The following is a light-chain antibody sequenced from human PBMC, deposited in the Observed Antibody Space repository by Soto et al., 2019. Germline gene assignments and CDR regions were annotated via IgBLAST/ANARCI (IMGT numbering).Light chain of an antibody. V-gene: IGKV3-20*01. J-gene: IGKJ4*01. CDR3: QQYEWLSTT. CDR1: QSVSNTY. Sequence: EIALTHSPGTLSLPPGQRATLSCRASQSVSNTYFPWYHQKPGQAPSLLIYGASRRATGIPDRFSGSGSGTDFTLTMSRLEPEDFAVYSWQQYEWLSTTFGGGTKVESK. CDR2: GAS.